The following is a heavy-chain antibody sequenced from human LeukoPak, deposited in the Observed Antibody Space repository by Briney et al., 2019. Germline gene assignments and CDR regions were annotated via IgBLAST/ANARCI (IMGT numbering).Heavy chain of an antibody. V-gene: IGHV1-8*01. CDR3: ARGLILVPAANDY. J-gene: IGHJ4*02. Sequence: ASVKVSCKASGYTFTSYDINWVRQATGQGLEWMGWMNPNGGNTGYAQKFQGRVTMTRNTSISTAYMELSSLRSEDTAVYYCARGLILVPAANDYWGQGTLVTVSS. CDR1: GYTFTSYD. D-gene: IGHD2-2*01. CDR2: MNPNGGNT.